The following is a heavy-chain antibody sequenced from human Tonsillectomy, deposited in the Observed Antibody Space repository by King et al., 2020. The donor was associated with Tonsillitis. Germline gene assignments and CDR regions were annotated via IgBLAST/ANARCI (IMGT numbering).Heavy chain of an antibody. V-gene: IGHV4-59*01. D-gene: IGHD1-26*01. CDR3: ERDHRRPYSGTYKDAFDV. Sequence: QLQESGPGLVKPSETLSLTCTVSGDSISTYYWSWIRQPPGKGLEWIGDRIYTGSTNYNPSLKSRVPILIDTSKNQFSLKVRAVTAADTAVYYCERDHRRPYSGTYKDAFDVWGQGTMVTVSS. J-gene: IGHJ3*01. CDR1: GDSISTYY. CDR2: RIYTGST.